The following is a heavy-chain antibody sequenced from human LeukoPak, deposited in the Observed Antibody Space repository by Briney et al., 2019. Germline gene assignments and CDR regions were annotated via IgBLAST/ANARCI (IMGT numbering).Heavy chain of an antibody. V-gene: IGHV4-4*02. D-gene: IGHD6-13*01. Sequence: SDTLSLTCAVSGGSLSSSNWWSWVSQPPGKGLEWIGRIFHSESTNYNPSLKSRVTISVDTSKNQFPLKLSSVTAADTAVYYCARGIAAAGPFDYWGQGTLGTGSS. CDR2: IFHSEST. CDR1: GGSLSSSNW. CDR3: ARGIAAAGPFDY. J-gene: IGHJ4*02.